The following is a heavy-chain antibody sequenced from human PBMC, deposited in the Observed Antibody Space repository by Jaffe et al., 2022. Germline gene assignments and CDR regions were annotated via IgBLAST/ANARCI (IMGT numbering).Heavy chain of an antibody. CDR2: TYYRSKWYN. D-gene: IGHD3-3*01. CDR1: GDSVSSNSAA. Sequence: QVQLQQSGPGLVKPSQTLSLTCAISGDSVSSNSAAWNWIRQSPSRGLEWLGRTYYRSKWYNDYAVSVKSRITINPDTSKNQFSLQLNSVTPEDTAVYYCARDRSLSTIFGVVIISEHAFDIWGQGTMVTVSS. V-gene: IGHV6-1*01. CDR3: ARDRSLSTIFGVVIISEHAFDI. J-gene: IGHJ3*02.